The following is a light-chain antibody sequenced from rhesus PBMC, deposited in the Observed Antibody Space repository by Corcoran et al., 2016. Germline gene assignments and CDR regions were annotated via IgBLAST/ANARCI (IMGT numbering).Light chain of an antibody. J-gene: IGLJ1*01. CDR3: CSYRSGSYI. CDR2: SVS. V-gene: IGLV2-26*02. CDR1: SSCIGSYSD. Sequence: QAALTQPPSVSKSLGQSVTISCPETSSCIGSYSDVSWYQQRPGKAPRLLIYSVSNRPSGVSDRFSGFKSGSTAALTISGLQAEDEAIYFCCSYRSGSYIFDVGTRLTVL.